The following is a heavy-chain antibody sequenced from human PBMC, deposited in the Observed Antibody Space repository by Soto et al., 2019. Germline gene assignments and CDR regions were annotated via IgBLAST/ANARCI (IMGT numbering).Heavy chain of an antibody. CDR3: ARDNYGSGSYYDY. CDR2: ISSSSSYT. V-gene: IGHV3-11*06. Sequence: GGSLRLSCAASGFTFSDYYMSWIRQAPGKGLEWVSYISSSSSYTNYADSVKGRFTISRDNAKNSLYLQMNSLRAEDTAVYDCARDNYGSGSYYDYWGQGTLVTVSS. CDR1: GFTFSDYY. D-gene: IGHD3-10*01. J-gene: IGHJ4*02.